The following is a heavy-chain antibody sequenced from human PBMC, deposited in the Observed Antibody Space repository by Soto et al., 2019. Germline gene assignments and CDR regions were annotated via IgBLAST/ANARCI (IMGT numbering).Heavy chain of an antibody. V-gene: IGHV1-2*04. J-gene: IGHJ4*02. CDR3: ARAPLYGDYPYYFDY. CDR2: INPNSGGT. Sequence: ASVKVSCKASGYTFTGYYMHWVRQAPGQGLEWMGWINPNSGGTNYAQKFQGWVTMTRDTSISTAYMELSRLRSDDTAVYYCARAPLYGDYPYYFDYWGQGTLVTVSS. CDR1: GYTFTGYY. D-gene: IGHD4-17*01.